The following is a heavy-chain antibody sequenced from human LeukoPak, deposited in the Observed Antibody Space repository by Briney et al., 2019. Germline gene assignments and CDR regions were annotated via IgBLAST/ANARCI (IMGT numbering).Heavy chain of an antibody. J-gene: IGHJ5*02. V-gene: IGHV1-2*02. CDR1: GYTFTGYY. Sequence: ASVTVSCKASGYTFTGYYMHWVRQAPGPGLEWMGWIHPNSGGTNYAQKFQGRVTMTRDTSISTAYMELSRLRSDDTAGYYCARVCSGGSCYLQYNWFDPWGQGTLVTVSS. D-gene: IGHD2-15*01. CDR3: ARVCSGGSCYLQYNWFDP. CDR2: IHPNSGGT.